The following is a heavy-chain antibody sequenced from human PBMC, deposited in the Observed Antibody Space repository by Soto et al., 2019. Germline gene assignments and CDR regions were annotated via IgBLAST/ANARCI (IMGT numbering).Heavy chain of an antibody. CDR2: ISSNGGST. CDR1: GFTFSSYG. J-gene: IGHJ4*02. Sequence: PGGSLRLSCAASGFTFSSYGMHWVRQAPGKGLEYVSAISSNGGSTYYADSVKGRFTISRDNSKNTLYLQMSSLRAEDTAVYYCVKDGTLDSSGYYRLWYFDYWGQGTLVTVSS. CDR3: VKDGTLDSSGYYRLWYFDY. D-gene: IGHD3-22*01. V-gene: IGHV3-64D*06.